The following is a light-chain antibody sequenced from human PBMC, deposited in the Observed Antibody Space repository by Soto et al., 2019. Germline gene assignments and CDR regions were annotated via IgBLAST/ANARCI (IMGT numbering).Light chain of an antibody. Sequence: QSVLTQPASVSGSPGQSITISCTGTSSDVGGYNYVSWYQQHPGKAPKLMIYDVSNRPSGVSNRFSGSKSGNTASLTISGLQAEDEADHYCSSYTSSSTLDPVFGGGTKLTVL. CDR3: SSYTSSSTLDPV. CDR1: SSDVGGYNY. CDR2: DVS. V-gene: IGLV2-14*01. J-gene: IGLJ2*01.